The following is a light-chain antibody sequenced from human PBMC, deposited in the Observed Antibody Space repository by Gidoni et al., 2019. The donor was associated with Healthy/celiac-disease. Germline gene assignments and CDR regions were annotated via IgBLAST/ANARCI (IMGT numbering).Light chain of an antibody. CDR1: QSVSSN. CDR2: GTS. CDR3: QQYNNRLLT. J-gene: IGKJ4*01. Sequence: EIVMTQSPATLSVSPGERATLSCRASQSVSSNLAWYQQKPGQAPRLLIYGTSTRATGIPARFSGSGSGTEFTLTISSLQSEDFAVYYCQQYNNRLLTFXGXTKVEIK. V-gene: IGKV3-15*01.